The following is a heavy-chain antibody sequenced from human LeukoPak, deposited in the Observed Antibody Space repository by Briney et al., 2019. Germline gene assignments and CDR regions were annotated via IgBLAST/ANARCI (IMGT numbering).Heavy chain of an antibody. CDR2: IYTSGST. CDR1: GGSINSYY. V-gene: IGHV4-4*07. Sequence: PSETLSLTCTVSGGSINSYYWNWIRQPAGKGLEWIGRIYTSGSTNYNPSLMSRVTISVDTSKNQFSLKLSSVTAADTAVYYCARDDSSAYLDAFDIWGQGTMVTVSS. CDR3: ARDDSSAYLDAFDI. J-gene: IGHJ3*02. D-gene: IGHD3-22*01.